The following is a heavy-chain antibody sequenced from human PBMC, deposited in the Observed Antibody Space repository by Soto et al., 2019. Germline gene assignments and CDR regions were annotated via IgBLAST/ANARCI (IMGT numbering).Heavy chain of an antibody. Sequence: QVQLQQWGAGLLKPSETLSLTCAVYGGSFSGYYWSWIRQPPGKGLEWIGEINHSGSTKYNPSLKSRVTISVDTSKNQFSLKLSSVTAADTAVYYCARGRLWFGELSNSNYYYYYMDVWGKGTTVTVSS. J-gene: IGHJ6*03. CDR2: INHSGST. CDR1: GGSFSGYY. V-gene: IGHV4-34*01. CDR3: ARGRLWFGELSNSNYYYYYMDV. D-gene: IGHD3-10*01.